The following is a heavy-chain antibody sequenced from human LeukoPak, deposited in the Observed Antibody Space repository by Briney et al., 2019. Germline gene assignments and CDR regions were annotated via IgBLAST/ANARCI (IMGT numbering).Heavy chain of an antibody. J-gene: IGHJ6*02. CDR1: GYTFTSYD. Sequence: ASVKVSCKASGYTFTSYDINWVRQATGQGLEWMGWMNPNSGNTGYAQKFQGRVTMTRNTSISTAYMELSSLRSEDTAVYYCARGEELRYVDWLPLYYYYGMDVWGQGTTVTVSS. CDR2: MNPNSGNT. V-gene: IGHV1-8*01. D-gene: IGHD3-9*01. CDR3: ARGEELRYVDWLPLYYYYGMDV.